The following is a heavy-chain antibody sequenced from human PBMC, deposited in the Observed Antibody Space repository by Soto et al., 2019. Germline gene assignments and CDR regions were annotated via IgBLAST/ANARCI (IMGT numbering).Heavy chain of an antibody. V-gene: IGHV4-34*01. CDR1: GGSFSGYY. J-gene: IGHJ6*04. CDR3: ARAPSTVVRGHYGMDV. Sequence: KPSETLSLTCAVYGGSFSGYYWSWIRQPPGKGLEWIGEINHSGSTNYNPSLKSRVTISVDTSKNQFSLKLSSVTAADTAVYYCARAPSTVVRGHYGMDVWGKGTTVTV. CDR2: INHSGST. D-gene: IGHD3-10*01.